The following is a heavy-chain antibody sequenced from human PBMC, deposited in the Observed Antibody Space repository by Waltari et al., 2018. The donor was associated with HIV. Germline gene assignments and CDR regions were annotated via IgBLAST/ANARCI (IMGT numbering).Heavy chain of an antibody. CDR1: GVTFSSHG. Sequence: QVQLVQSGAEVKKPGSSVKVSCKASGVTFSSHGIIWVRQAPGQGLEWMGGIIPIFGTTNYAQKFKGRVTITADESTSTASMELSSLRSEDTAVYYCAKGVVEYYHDTGGLDPDYYDQWGQGTLVTVSS. CDR2: IIPIFGTT. D-gene: IGHD3-22*01. CDR3: AKGVVEYYHDTGGLDPDYYDQ. V-gene: IGHV1-69*01. J-gene: IGHJ4*02.